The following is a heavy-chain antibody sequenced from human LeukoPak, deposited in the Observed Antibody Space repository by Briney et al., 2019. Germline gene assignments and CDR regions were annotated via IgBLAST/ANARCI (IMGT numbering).Heavy chain of an antibody. CDR1: GYTFTGYY. V-gene: IGHV1-2*02. CDR2: INPNSGGT. D-gene: IGHD6-13*01. J-gene: IGHJ3*02. CDR3: ARDPNPHSSSWYEDAFDI. Sequence: GASVKVSCKASGYTFTGYYMHWVRQAPGQGLEWMGWINPNSGGTNYAQKFQGRVTMTRDTSTSTAYMELRSLRSDDTAVYYCARDPNPHSSSWYEDAFDIWGQGTMVTVSS.